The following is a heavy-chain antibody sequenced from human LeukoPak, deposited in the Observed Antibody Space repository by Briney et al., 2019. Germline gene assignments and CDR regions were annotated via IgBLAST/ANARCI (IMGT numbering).Heavy chain of an antibody. CDR3: ARDQRPYYYDSSGYGDY. V-gene: IGHV3-30-3*01. Sequence: GGSLRLSCAASGFTFSSYAMHWVRQAPGKGLEWVAVISYDGSNKYYADSVKGRFTISRDNSKNTLYLQMNSLRAEDTAVYYCARDQRPYYYDSSGYGDYWSQGTLVTVSS. CDR1: GFTFSSYA. CDR2: ISYDGSNK. J-gene: IGHJ4*02. D-gene: IGHD3-22*01.